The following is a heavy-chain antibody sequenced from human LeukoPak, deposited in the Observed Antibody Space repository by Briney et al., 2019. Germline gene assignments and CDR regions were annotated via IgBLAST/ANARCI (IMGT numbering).Heavy chain of an antibody. CDR1: GYTFTGYY. CDR3: ARTFVVPATPFDP. CDR2: INPNSGGT. D-gene: IGHD2-2*01. Sequence: ASVKVSCKASGYTFTGYYMHWARQAPGQGLEWMGWINPNSGGTNYAQKFQGRVTMTRDTSISTAYMELSRLRSDDTAVYYCARTFVVPATPFDPWGQGTLVTVSS. V-gene: IGHV1-2*02. J-gene: IGHJ5*02.